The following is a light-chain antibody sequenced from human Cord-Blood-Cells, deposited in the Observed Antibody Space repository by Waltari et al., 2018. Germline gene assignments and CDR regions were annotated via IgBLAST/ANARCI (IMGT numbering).Light chain of an antibody. CDR3: QQSYSTPPLT. Sequence: DIQMTQSPSSLSASVGVRVTITCRASKSISSYLNWYQPKPGKAPKLLIYAASSLQSGVPSRFSGSGSGTDFTLTISSLQPEDFATYYCQQSYSTPPLTFGGGTKVEIK. V-gene: IGKV1-39*01. J-gene: IGKJ4*01. CDR2: AAS. CDR1: KSISSY.